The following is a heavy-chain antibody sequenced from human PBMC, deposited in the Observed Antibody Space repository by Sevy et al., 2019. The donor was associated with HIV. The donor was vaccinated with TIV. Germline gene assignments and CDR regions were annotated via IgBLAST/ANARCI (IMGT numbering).Heavy chain of an antibody. J-gene: IGHJ6*03. CDR1: GFTFSTYS. D-gene: IGHD4-17*01. Sequence: GGSLRLSCAVSGFTFSTYSMNWVRQAPGKGLEWVSSISSSCTCIYYVDSVKGRFTISRNKPKNSLYLQMNSLRSEDTAVYFCDRVDYGDCEITRDYYMGVWGKGTTVTVSS. CDR2: ISSSCTCI. V-gene: IGHV3-21*01. CDR3: DRVDYGDCEITRDYYMGV.